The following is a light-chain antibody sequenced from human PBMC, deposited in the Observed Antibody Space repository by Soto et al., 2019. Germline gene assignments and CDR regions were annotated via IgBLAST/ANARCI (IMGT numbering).Light chain of an antibody. CDR3: HQYQSYPWT. CDR2: KAS. CDR1: QSINSW. Sequence: DIQMTQSPSTLSASVGDRLTITCRASQSINSWMAWYQQKAGKAPKLLIYKASNLQSGVPSRFSASGSGTEFTLAISSLQPDDFATYYCHQYQSYPWTFGQGTKVEIK. J-gene: IGKJ1*01. V-gene: IGKV1-5*03.